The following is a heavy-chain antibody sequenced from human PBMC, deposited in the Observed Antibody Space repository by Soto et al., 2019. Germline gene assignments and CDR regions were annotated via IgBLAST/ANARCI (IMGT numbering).Heavy chain of an antibody. Sequence: KQSQTLSLTCAISGDSVSSNSAAWNWIRQSPSRGLEWLGRTYYRSKWYNDYAVSVKSRITINPDTSKNQFSLQLNSVTPEDTAVYYCARDLPPGFGELKGFDYWGQGTLVTVSS. CDR1: GDSVSSNSAA. J-gene: IGHJ4*02. CDR2: TYYRSKWYN. D-gene: IGHD3-10*01. CDR3: ARDLPPGFGELKGFDY. V-gene: IGHV6-1*01.